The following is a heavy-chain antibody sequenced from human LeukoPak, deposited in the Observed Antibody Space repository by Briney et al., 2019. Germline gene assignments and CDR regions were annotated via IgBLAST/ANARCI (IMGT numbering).Heavy chain of an antibody. CDR3: ARLPAYCSSSSCYSDY. Sequence: PGGSLRLSCAASGFTFSSYSMNWVRQTPGQGLEWVSYISSASGSIYYADSVKGRFTISRDSAKNSLFLQMNSLRAEDTAVYYCARLPAYCSSSSCYSDYWGQGTLVTVSS. CDR2: ISSASGSI. D-gene: IGHD2-2*01. CDR1: GFTFSSYS. J-gene: IGHJ4*02. V-gene: IGHV3-48*04.